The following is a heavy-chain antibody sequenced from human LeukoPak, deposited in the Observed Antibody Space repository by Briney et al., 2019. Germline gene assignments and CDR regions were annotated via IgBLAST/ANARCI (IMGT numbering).Heavy chain of an antibody. CDR2: VDPEDGET. CDR1: GYTFTDYY. J-gene: IGHJ4*02. D-gene: IGHD2-2*01. Sequence: GASVKVSCKASGYTFTDYYMHWVQQAPGKGLEWMGRVDPEDGETIYAEKFQGRVTITADTSTGTAYMELSSLRSEDTAVYYCAISGFTQLLQGGYWGQGTLVTVSS. V-gene: IGHV1-69-2*01. CDR3: AISGFTQLLQGGY.